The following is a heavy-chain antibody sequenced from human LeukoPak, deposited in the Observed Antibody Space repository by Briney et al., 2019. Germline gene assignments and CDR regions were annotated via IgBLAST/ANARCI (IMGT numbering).Heavy chain of an antibody. Sequence: SETLSLTCAVSGGSSRGHIWSSIPQPPGQGLEWIGEINHSGSTNYNPSLKSRVTISVDTSKNQFSLKLSSVTVADTAVYYCARNTEHRCVWYMRRSFDYWGQGTLVTVSS. CDR1: GGSSRGHI. D-gene: IGHD6-19*01. CDR2: INHSGST. V-gene: IGHV4-34*01. J-gene: IGHJ4*02. CDR3: ARNTEHRCVWYMRRSFDY.